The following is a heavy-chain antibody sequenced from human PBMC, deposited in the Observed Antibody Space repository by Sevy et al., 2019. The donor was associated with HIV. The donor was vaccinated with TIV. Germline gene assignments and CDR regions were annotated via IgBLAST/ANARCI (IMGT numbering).Heavy chain of an antibody. J-gene: IGHJ4*02. CDR1: GFTFSNFW. Sequence: GSLRLSCAASGFTFSNFWMSWVRQAPGKGLEFVANIKQDGSENFYADSVKGRFTISRDNTKNSLFLQMNNLRVEETAVYYCARDHPSTAPFDYWGQGTLVTVSS. CDR2: IKQDGSEN. V-gene: IGHV3-7*03. CDR3: ARDHPSTAPFDY. D-gene: IGHD2-21*02.